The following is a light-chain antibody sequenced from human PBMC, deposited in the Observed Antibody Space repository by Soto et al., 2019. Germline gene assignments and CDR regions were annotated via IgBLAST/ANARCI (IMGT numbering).Light chain of an antibody. Sequence: DIQMTQSPSSLSASVGDRVTLXXHASQDISFFLNGYQQKPGKAPEXRIYDASILQAGVPSRFSGGGSGTDFTFTISSLHPEDVATYYCQQFDTLITFGQGTRLEIK. CDR1: QDISFF. J-gene: IGKJ5*01. V-gene: IGKV1-33*01. CDR3: QQFDTLIT. CDR2: DAS.